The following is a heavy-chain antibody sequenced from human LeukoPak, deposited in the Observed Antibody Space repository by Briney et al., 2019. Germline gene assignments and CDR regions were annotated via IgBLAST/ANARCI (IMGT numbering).Heavy chain of an antibody. D-gene: IGHD4-11*01. CDR2: IRSDGSST. J-gene: IGHJ4*02. V-gene: IGHV3-74*01. CDR3: ARDDYNRH. CDR1: GFTFSSYW. Sequence: PGGSLRLSCAASGFTFSSYWMHWVRQAPGKGRVWVSRIRSDGSSTTYADSVKGRFTISRDNTKNTLYLQMNSLRADDTAVYYCARDDYNRHWGQGTLVTVSS.